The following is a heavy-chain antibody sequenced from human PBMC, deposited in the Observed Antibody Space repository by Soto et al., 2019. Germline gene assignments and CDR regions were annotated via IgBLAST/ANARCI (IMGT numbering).Heavy chain of an antibody. J-gene: IGHJ4*02. Sequence: EVQLVESGGGLVQPGGSLRLSCAASGFTFSNYWMHWVRLPPGKGLLWVSRINIGGSATNYAGSVEGRFTVSRDDAKNTLYLQMNSLRDDDTAVYYCVRETNDWYGIDYWGQGAPGTVSS. D-gene: IGHD3-9*01. CDR1: GFTFSNYW. CDR3: VRETNDWYGIDY. CDR2: INIGGSAT. V-gene: IGHV3-74*01.